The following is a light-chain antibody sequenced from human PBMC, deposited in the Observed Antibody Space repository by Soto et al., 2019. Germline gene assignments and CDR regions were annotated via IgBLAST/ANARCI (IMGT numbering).Light chain of an antibody. CDR3: LRYSSSQWT. CDR2: KAS. V-gene: IGKV1-5*03. CDR1: QSISSW. J-gene: IGKJ1*01. Sequence: IQMTQSPSTLCASVGYRVTITCRASQSISSWLAWYQQKPGKAPKLLIYKASNLESGVPSRFSGSGSGTDFTLTITSLEPEDFAVYFCLRYSSSQWTFGQGTKVDIK.